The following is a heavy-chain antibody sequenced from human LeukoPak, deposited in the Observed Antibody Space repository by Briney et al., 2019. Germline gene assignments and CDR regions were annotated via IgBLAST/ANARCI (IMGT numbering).Heavy chain of an antibody. J-gene: IGHJ4*02. D-gene: IGHD2-2*03. CDR1: GSTFTTYG. CDR3: AKDSHWILFDD. Sequence: GGTLRLSCSASGSTFTTYGMNWVRQAPGKGLEWVSGIGGSGTRTYYADSVKGRFTIFRDNSKNTLYLQMNSLRDEDTAVYYCAKDSHWILFDDWGQGTLVTVSS. CDR2: IGGSGTRT. V-gene: IGHV3-23*01.